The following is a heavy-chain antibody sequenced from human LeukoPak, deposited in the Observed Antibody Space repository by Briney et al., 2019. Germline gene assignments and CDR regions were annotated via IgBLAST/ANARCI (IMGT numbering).Heavy chain of an antibody. CDR1: GFTFSSYS. D-gene: IGHD3-22*01. J-gene: IGHJ4*02. V-gene: IGHV3-21*01. Sequence: PGGSLRLSCAASGFTFSSYSMNWVRQAPGKGLEWVSSISSSSSYIYYADSVKGRFTISRDNAKNSLYLQMNSLRAEDTAVYYCARDQGYYDSSGYLIWGQGTLVTVSS. CDR3: ARDQGYYDSSGYLI. CDR2: ISSSSSYI.